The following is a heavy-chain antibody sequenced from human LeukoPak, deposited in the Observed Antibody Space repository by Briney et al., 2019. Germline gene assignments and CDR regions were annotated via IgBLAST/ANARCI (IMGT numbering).Heavy chain of an antibody. CDR2: INHSGST. V-gene: IGHV4-34*01. CDR1: GGSFSGYY. J-gene: IGHJ4*02. CDR3: ARGPSRRKIYYGSGSYYEDY. Sequence: SETLSLTCAVYGGSFSGYYWSWIRQPPGKGLEWIGEINHSGSTNYNPSPKSRVTISVDTSKNQFSLKLSSVTAADTAVYYCARGPSRRKIYYGSGSYYEDYWGQGTLVTVSS. D-gene: IGHD3-10*01.